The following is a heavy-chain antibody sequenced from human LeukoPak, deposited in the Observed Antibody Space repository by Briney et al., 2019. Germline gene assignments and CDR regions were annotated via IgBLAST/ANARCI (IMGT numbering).Heavy chain of an antibody. D-gene: IGHD6-19*01. J-gene: IGHJ5*02. CDR3: ARGRGSGHKENWFDP. V-gene: IGHV1-8*01. Sequence: ASVKVSCKASGYTFTTYDINWVRQATGQGLEWMGWMNPNSGNTGYTQKFQGRVTMTRNTSISTAYMELSSLRSGDTAVYYCARGRGSGHKENWFDPRGQGTLVTVSS. CDR1: GYTFTTYD. CDR2: MNPNSGNT.